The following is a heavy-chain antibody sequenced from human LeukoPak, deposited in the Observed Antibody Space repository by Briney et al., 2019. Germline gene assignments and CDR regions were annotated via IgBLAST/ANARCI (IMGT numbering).Heavy chain of an antibody. D-gene: IGHD2-2*01. CDR2: INHSGST. Sequence: PSETLSLTCAVYGGSFSGYYWSWIRQPPGKGLEWIGEINHSGSTNYNPSLKSRVTISVDTSKNQFSLKLSSVTAADTAVYYCARGGVVVPATLQGGSGFDYWGQGTLVTVSS. CDR3: ARGGVVVPATLQGGSGFDY. V-gene: IGHV4-34*01. CDR1: GGSFSGYY. J-gene: IGHJ4*02.